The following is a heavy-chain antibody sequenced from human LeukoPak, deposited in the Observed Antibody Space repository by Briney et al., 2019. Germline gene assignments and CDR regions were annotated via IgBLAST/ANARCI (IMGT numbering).Heavy chain of an antibody. D-gene: IGHD3-16*01. CDR2: ISYDGDNE. V-gene: IGHV3-30-3*01. CDR3: ARDLGPYGGMDV. CDR1: GFTFSNFA. J-gene: IGHJ6*02. Sequence: QAGGSLRLSCAASGFTFSNFAMHWVRQAPGKGLEWVAVISYDGDNEYYADSVKGKFTISRDNSKDRLYLQMNSLRPEDTAMYYCARDLGPYGGMDVWGQGTTVTVSS.